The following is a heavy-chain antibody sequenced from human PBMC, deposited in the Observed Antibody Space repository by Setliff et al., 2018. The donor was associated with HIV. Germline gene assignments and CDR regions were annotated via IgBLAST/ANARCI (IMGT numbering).Heavy chain of an antibody. CDR3: AQLGMVDDFDY. V-gene: IGHV4-38-2*01. Sequence: SETLSLTCVVSGYSISSGNYWGWIRQPPGKGLEWIGNIYHTGSTNCNPSLKSRVTMSVDTSKNHFSLKLRSVTAADTAVYYCAQLGMVDDFDYWGQGTLVTVSS. CDR1: GYSISSGNY. D-gene: IGHD1-1*01. CDR2: IYHTGST. J-gene: IGHJ4*02.